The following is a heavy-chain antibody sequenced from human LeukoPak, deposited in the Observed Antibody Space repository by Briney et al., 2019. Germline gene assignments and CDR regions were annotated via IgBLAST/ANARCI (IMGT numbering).Heavy chain of an antibody. Sequence: PGGSLRLSCAASRFTLSIYWMTWVRQAPGKGLEWVANIMQDGSEIYYVDSVKGRFTISRDNAKNSLSLQMNSLRAEDTAVYYCAALKGWEYYDSVDVWGKGTTVTISS. D-gene: IGHD3-22*01. CDR2: IMQDGSEI. CDR1: RFTLSIYW. J-gene: IGHJ6*04. CDR3: AALKGWEYYDSVDV. V-gene: IGHV3-7*01.